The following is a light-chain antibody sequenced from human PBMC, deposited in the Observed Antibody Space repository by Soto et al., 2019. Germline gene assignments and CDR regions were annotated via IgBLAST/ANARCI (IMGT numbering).Light chain of an antibody. Sequence: QLVLTQPPSVSGAPGQRVTISCTGSSSNIGAGYDVHWYQQLPGTAPKLLIYGNSNRPSGVPDRFSGSKSGTSASLATTGLQAEDEADYYCQSYDSSLSGPWVFGGGTKLTVL. CDR3: QSYDSSLSGPWV. J-gene: IGLJ3*02. CDR1: SSNIGAGYD. V-gene: IGLV1-40*01. CDR2: GNS.